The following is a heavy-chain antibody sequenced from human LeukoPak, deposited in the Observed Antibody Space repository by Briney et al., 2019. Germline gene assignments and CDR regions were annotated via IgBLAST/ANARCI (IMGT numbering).Heavy chain of an antibody. J-gene: IGHJ4*02. CDR1: GFTFSSYA. D-gene: IGHD3-22*01. CDR3: AKDPSYDSSGYYYGDY. V-gene: IGHV3-23*01. CDR2: ISGSGGST. Sequence: GGSLRLSCAASGFTFSSYAMSWVRQAPGKGLEWVSAISGSGGSTYYADSVKGRFTISRDNSKNTLYLQMNSLRAEDTAVYYCAKDPSYDSSGYYYGDYWGQGTLVTVSS.